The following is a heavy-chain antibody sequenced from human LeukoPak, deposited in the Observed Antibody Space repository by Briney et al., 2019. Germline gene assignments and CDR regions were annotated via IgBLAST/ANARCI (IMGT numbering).Heavy chain of an antibody. CDR1: GGSISSYY. Sequence: PSETLSLTCTVSGGSISSYYWSWIRQPPGKGLKWIGYIYYSGSTSYSPSLRSRVTISVDTSKNQFSLKLSSVTAADTAVYYCARDKGTSYLSSFDYWGQGTLVTVSS. D-gene: IGHD6-6*01. CDR2: IYYSGST. CDR3: ARDKGTSYLSSFDY. V-gene: IGHV4-59*01. J-gene: IGHJ4*02.